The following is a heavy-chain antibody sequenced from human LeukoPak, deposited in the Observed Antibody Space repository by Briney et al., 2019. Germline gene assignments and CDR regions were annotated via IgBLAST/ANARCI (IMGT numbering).Heavy chain of an antibody. D-gene: IGHD6-19*01. Sequence: GGSLRLSCAASGFTFSSYEMNWVRQAPGKGLEWVSYISSSGSTKYYADSVKGRFTISRDSAKTSLFLQMNSLRAEDTAVYYCARVKGSGWYEVDYWGQGTLVTVSS. CDR1: GFTFSSYE. V-gene: IGHV3-48*03. CDR2: ISSSGSTK. CDR3: ARVKGSGWYEVDY. J-gene: IGHJ4*02.